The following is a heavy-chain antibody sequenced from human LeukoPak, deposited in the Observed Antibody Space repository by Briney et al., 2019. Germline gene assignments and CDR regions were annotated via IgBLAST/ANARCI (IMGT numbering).Heavy chain of an antibody. D-gene: IGHD2-8*02. V-gene: IGHV4-34*01. CDR1: GGSFSGYY. CDR2: INHSGST. J-gene: IGHJ4*02. CDR3: ARAGGVPPPPHYYFDY. Sequence: SETLSLTCAVYGGSFSGYYWSWIRQPPGKGLEWIGEINHSGSTNYNPSLKSRVTISVDTSKNQFSLKLSSVTAAGTAVYYCARAGGVPPPPHYYFDYWGQGTLVTVSS.